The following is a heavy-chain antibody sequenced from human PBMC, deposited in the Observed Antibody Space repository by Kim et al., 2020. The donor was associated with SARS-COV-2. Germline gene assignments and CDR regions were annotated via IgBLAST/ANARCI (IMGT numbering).Heavy chain of an antibody. CDR2: IYYSGST. CDR1: GGSITNYY. CDR3: ARGHSSNWYFDS. Sequence: SETLSLTCTVSGGSITNYYCSWIRQSPGKGLEWIGYIYYSGSTNYNPSPKSRVTISVETSKNQFSLKLSSVTAADTAVYYCARGHSSNWYFDSWGQGTLVTVSS. V-gene: IGHV4-59*01. J-gene: IGHJ4*02. D-gene: IGHD6-13*01.